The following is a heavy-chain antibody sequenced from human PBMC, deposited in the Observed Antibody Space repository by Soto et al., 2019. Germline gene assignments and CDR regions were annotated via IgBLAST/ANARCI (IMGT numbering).Heavy chain of an antibody. CDR2: IYYSGST. Sequence: NPAETLSLTCTVSGGSISSYYWSWIRQPPGKGLEWIGYIYYSGSTNYNPSLKSRVTISVDTSKNQFSLKLSSVTAADTAVYYCARGGSSPWMYDFWSGSQAYYYYYYMDVWGKGTTVTVSS. CDR1: GGSISSYY. CDR3: ARGGSSPWMYDFWSGSQAYYYYYYMDV. J-gene: IGHJ6*03. D-gene: IGHD3-3*01. V-gene: IGHV4-59*01.